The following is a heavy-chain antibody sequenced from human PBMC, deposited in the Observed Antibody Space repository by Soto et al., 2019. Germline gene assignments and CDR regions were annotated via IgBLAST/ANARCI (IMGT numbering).Heavy chain of an antibody. CDR3: VRDGTKTLRDWFDP. CDR2: IYATGTT. J-gene: IGHJ5*02. D-gene: IGHD1-1*01. V-gene: IGHV4-4*07. Sequence: SETLSLTCTVSGASISGYYWSWIRKSAGKGLEWIGRIYATGTTDYNPSLKSRVMMSVDTSKRQFSLRLRSVTAADTAVYYCVRDGTKTLRDWFDPWGQGISVTV. CDR1: GASISGYY.